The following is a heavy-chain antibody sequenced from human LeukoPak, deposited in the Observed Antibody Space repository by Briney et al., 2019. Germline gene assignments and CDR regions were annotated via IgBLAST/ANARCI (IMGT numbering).Heavy chain of an antibody. Sequence: GGSLRLSCAASGFTSSSYAMTWVRQAPGKGLEWVSTISGSGGSTYYADSVKGRFTISRDNSKNTLYLQMSGLRAEDTAVYYCAKKVITYYYGMDVWGLGTTVTVSS. J-gene: IGHJ6*02. CDR2: ISGSGGST. CDR3: AKKVITYYYGMDV. V-gene: IGHV3-23*01. D-gene: IGHD2-21*01. CDR1: GFTSSSYA.